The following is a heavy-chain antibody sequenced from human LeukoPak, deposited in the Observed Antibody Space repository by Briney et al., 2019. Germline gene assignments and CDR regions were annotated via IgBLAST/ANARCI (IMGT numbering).Heavy chain of an antibody. Sequence: ASVKVSCKASVYTFTSYGISWVRQAPGQGLEWMGWISAYNGNTNYAQKLQGRVTMTTDTSTSTAYMELRSLRSDDPAVYYCARFLIAAAGTWYGMDVWGQGTTVTVSS. CDR1: VYTFTSYG. D-gene: IGHD6-13*01. J-gene: IGHJ6*02. V-gene: IGHV1-18*01. CDR3: ARFLIAAAGTWYGMDV. CDR2: ISAYNGNT.